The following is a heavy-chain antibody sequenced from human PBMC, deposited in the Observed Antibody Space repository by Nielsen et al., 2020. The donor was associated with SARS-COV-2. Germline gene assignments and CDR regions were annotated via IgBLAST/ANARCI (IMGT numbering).Heavy chain of an antibody. Sequence: ASVKVSCKASGYTFTGYYLHWVRLVPGQGLEWMGRINPNSGLTNYAQKFQGRVTMIRDTSISAVYMDVKSLTSDDTALYFCARDPFVQGWYALDYWGQGTLVTVSS. J-gene: IGHJ4*02. V-gene: IGHV1-2*06. D-gene: IGHD3-16*01. CDR1: GYTFTGYY. CDR2: INPNSGLT. CDR3: ARDPFVQGWYALDY.